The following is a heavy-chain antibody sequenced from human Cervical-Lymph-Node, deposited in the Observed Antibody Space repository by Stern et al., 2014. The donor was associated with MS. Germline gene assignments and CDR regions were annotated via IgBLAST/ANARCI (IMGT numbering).Heavy chain of an antibody. J-gene: IGHJ6*02. V-gene: IGHV3-33*01. CDR1: GFTFSSYG. CDR3: ARSSSPSPYYYYGMDV. Sequence: DQLVESGGGVVQPGRSLRLSCAASGFTFSSYGMHWVRQAPGKGLEWVAAIWYDGSNKYYADSVKGRFTISRDNSKNTLYLQMNSLRAEDTAVYYCARSSSPSPYYYYGMDVWGQGTTVTVSS. CDR2: IWYDGSNK. D-gene: IGHD6-13*01.